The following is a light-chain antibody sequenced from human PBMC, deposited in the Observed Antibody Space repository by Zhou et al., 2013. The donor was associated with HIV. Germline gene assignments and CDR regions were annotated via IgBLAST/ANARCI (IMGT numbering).Light chain of an antibody. Sequence: DIVMTQSPLSLPVTPGEPASISCRSSQSLLHSNGYNYLDWYLQKPGQSPQLLIYLGSNRASGVPDRFSGSGSGTDFTLKISRVEAEDVGVYYCMQALQTPYTLVHG. CDR2: LGS. CDR3: MQALQTPYT. J-gene: IGKJ2*01. V-gene: IGKV2-28*01. CDR1: QSLLHSNGYNY.